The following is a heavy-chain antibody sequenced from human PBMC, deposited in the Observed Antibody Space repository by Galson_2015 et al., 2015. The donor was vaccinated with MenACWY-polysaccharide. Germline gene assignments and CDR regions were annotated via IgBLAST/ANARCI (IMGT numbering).Heavy chain of an antibody. CDR3: TRIIARKHTCVDS. J-gene: IGHJ4*02. CDR2: MNPNSGNT. D-gene: IGHD2-21*01. Sequence: QSGAEVKNPGASVKVSCTASGYKFSSYDINWVRQASGQGLEWMGWMNPNSGNTGYAQKFQGRVAMTRDTATSTAYMELRMLRYDDTAVYYCTRIIARKHTCVDSWGQGTLVSVS. V-gene: IGHV1-8*01. CDR1: GYKFSSYD.